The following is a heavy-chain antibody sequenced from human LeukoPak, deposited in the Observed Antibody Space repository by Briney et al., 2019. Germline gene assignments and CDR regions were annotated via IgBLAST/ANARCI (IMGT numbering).Heavy chain of an antibody. CDR1: GFTFSNHA. V-gene: IGHV3-23*01. D-gene: IGHD2-2*01. CDR3: ASSRGGYCSSTTCRYYYYYYMDV. CDR2: FSGGHGST. J-gene: IGHJ6*03. Sequence: GSLRLSCAVSGFTFSNHAMSWVRQAPGKGLEWVSAFSGGHGSTYYGDSVKGRFTVSRDKSKNTLYLQMNSLRAEDTAVYYCASSRGGYCSSTTCRYYYYYYMDVWGKGTTVTVSS.